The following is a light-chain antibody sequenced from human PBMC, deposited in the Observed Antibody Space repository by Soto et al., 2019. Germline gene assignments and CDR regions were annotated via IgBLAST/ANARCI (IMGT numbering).Light chain of an antibody. CDR3: QQYGSSPWT. Sequence: EIVLTQSPFTLSLSPGARATLSRRSSQSVSSSYLAWYQQIPGQAPRLLIYGASSRATGIPDRFSGSGSGTDFTLTISRLESADFAVYYCQQYGSSPWTFGQGTKVDI. J-gene: IGKJ1*01. CDR2: GAS. CDR1: QSVSSSY. V-gene: IGKV3-20*01.